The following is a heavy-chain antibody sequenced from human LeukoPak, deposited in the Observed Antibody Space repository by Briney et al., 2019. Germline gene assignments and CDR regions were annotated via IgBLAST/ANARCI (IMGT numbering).Heavy chain of an antibody. V-gene: IGHV3-7*01. CDR2: IKQDGSEK. CDR3: AREGTSELLWFGDRGPYFDY. J-gene: IGHJ4*02. Sequence: GGSLRLSCAASGFTFSSYWMSWVRQAPGKGLEWVANIKQDGSEKYYVDSVMGRFTISRDNAKNSLYLQMNSLRAEDTAVYYCAREGTSELLWFGDRGPYFDYWGQGTLVTVSS. D-gene: IGHD3-10*01. CDR1: GFTFSSYW.